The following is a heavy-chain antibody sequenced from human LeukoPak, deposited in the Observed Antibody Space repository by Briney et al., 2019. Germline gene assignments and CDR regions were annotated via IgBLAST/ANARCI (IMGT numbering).Heavy chain of an antibody. CDR1: GYTLTGLS. D-gene: IGHD3-22*01. CDR2: FDPEDGET. J-gene: IGHJ4*02. V-gene: IGHV1-24*01. CDR3: ATSYYYDSSDYYRIDY. Sequence: ASVKVSCKVSGYTLTGLSMNWVRQAPGKGLEWMAGFDPEDGETIYAQKFQGRVTMTEDTSTDTAYMELSSLRSEDTAVYYCATSYYYDSSDYYRIDYWGQGTLVTVSS.